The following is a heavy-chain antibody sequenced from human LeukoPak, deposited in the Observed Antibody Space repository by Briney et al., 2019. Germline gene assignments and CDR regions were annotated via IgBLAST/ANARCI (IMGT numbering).Heavy chain of an antibody. CDR1: GFTFSSYS. CDR3: ARDTKYAFDN. J-gene: IGHJ4*02. Sequence: GGSLRLSCAASGFTFSSYSMNWVRQAPGKGLEWISYIGISSGNANYADSVKGRFTISGDKAKISVYLQMNSLRVEDTAVYYCARDTKYAFDNWGQGTLVTVSS. V-gene: IGHV3-48*01. CDR2: IGISSGNA. D-gene: IGHD2-2*01.